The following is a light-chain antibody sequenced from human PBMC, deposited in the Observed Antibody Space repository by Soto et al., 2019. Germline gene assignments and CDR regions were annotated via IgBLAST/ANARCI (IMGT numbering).Light chain of an antibody. CDR3: LQDYNFPRK. V-gene: IGKV1-6*01. CDR2: DGS. Sequence: AIQMTQSPSSLSASVGDRVTITCRASQDIRNDLGWYQQKPGKAPKLLIYDGSKLQSGVPSRFSGSVSGTDFTLTISSLQPEDFATYYCLQDYNFPRKFGQGTKVDIK. CDR1: QDIRND. J-gene: IGKJ1*01.